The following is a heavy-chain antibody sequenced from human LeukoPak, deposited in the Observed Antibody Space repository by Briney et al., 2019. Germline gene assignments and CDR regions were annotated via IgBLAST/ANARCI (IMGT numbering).Heavy chain of an antibody. V-gene: IGHV3-23*01. CDR1: GFTFSNHG. CDR3: AKYTTYYYYYYMDV. Sequence: GGSLRLSCAGYGFTFSNHGMNWVRQAAGKGLEWVSGISPSGDITYYADSVKGRFTISRDNSKNTLYLQMNSLRAEDTAVYYCAKYTTYYYYYYMDVWGKGTTVTVSS. CDR2: ISPSGDIT. J-gene: IGHJ6*03. D-gene: IGHD1-1*01.